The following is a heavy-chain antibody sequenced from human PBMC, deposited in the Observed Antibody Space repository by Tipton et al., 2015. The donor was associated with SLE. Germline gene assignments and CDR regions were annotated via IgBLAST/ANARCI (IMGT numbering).Heavy chain of an antibody. Sequence: TLSLTCSVSGGSIRSSSFYWGWIRQPPGKGLEWIGSMHHTGATYSSPSLKSRVTLSLDKSQNQFSLKLTSVTAADTAVYYCANLAGTYSSYFRDYWGRGALVSVSS. CDR2: MHHTGAT. V-gene: IGHV4-39*07. CDR3: ANLAGTYSSYFRDY. D-gene: IGHD1-26*01. J-gene: IGHJ4*02. CDR1: GGSIRSSSFY.